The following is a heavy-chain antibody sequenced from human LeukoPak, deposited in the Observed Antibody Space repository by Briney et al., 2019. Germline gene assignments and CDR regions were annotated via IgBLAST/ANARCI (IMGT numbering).Heavy chain of an antibody. Sequence: SETLSLTCTVSGGSISSYYWSWIRQPPGKGLEWIGYIYYSGSTNYNPSLKSRVTMSVDTSKNQFSLKLSSVTAADTAVYYCARAYTKGAWGAFDIWGQGTMVTVSS. CDR2: IYYSGST. D-gene: IGHD3-16*01. CDR3: ARAYTKGAWGAFDI. J-gene: IGHJ3*02. V-gene: IGHV4-59*12. CDR1: GGSISSYY.